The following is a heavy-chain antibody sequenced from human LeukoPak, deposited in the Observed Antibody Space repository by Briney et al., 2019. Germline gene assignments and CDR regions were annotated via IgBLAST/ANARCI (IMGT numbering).Heavy chain of an antibody. D-gene: IGHD6-19*01. CDR2: ISGSGGST. CDR3: AKDSLYSSGWYGDFDY. CDR1: GVTFSGYA. Sequence: GGSLRLSCAASGVTFSGYAMSWVRQAPGKGLEWVSAISGSGGSTYYAYSVKGRFTISRDNSKNTLYLQLNSLSAEATAVYYCAKDSLYSSGWYGDFDYWRQGTMVTVSS. J-gene: IGHJ4*02. V-gene: IGHV3-23*01.